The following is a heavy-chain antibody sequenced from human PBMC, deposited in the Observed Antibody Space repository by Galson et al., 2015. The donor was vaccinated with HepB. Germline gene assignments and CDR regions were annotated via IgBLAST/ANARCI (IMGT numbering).Heavy chain of an antibody. CDR1: GGSFSAYS. CDR2: INHSGST. D-gene: IGHD2-8*01. J-gene: IGHJ4*02. Sequence: LSLTCAAYGGSFSAYSWSYIRQPPGKGLEWIGEINHSGSTSYNPSLKSRVTISVDTSKNQFSLRLNSVTAADTAVYYCARGRYAVYWGQGTLVTVSS. CDR3: ARGRYAVY. V-gene: IGHV4-34*01.